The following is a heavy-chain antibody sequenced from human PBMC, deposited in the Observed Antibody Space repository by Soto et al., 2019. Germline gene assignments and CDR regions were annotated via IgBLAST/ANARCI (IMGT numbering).Heavy chain of an antibody. Sequence: ETLSLTCTVSGGSISPFYWSWVRQPPGKGLEWIGYLYYSGNTNYNPSLKSRVTISVDASKNQVPLRLTSVTAADTAVYYCARVGGVAARTFDYWGQGTVVTVSS. CDR1: GGSISPFY. CDR3: ARVGGVAARTFDY. CDR2: LYYSGNT. D-gene: IGHD2-15*01. V-gene: IGHV4-59*01. J-gene: IGHJ4*02.